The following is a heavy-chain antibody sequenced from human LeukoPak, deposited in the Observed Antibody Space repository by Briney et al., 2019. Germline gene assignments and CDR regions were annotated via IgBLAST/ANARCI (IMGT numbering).Heavy chain of an antibody. Sequence: SETLSLTCTVSGGSISSSSYYWGWIRQPPGKGLEWIGSIYYSGSTYYNPSLKSRVTISVDTSKNQFSLKLSSVTAADTAVYYCALTSCGVGELLDYWGQGTLVTVSS. D-gene: IGHD1-26*01. CDR2: IYYSGST. CDR3: ALTSCGVGELLDY. V-gene: IGHV4-39*01. J-gene: IGHJ4*02. CDR1: GGSISSSSYY.